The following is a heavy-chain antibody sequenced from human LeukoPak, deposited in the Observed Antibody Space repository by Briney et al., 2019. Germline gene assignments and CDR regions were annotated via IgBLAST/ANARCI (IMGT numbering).Heavy chain of an antibody. CDR1: GGSFSGYD. CDR2: INHSGST. J-gene: IGHJ3*02. D-gene: IGHD6-13*01. CDR3: ARREGAGIDAFDI. V-gene: IGHV4-34*01. Sequence: PSETLSLTCAVYGGSFSGYDWSWIRQPPGKGLEWIGEINHSGSTNYNPSLKSRVTISVDTSKNQFSLKLSSVTAADTAVYYCARREGAGIDAFDIWGQGTMVTVSS.